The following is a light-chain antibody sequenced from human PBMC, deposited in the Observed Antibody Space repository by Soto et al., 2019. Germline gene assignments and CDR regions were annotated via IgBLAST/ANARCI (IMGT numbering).Light chain of an antibody. CDR2: SAS. CDR3: QQSSTTWT. CDR1: RSIGNF. Sequence: DIQVTQSPSSLSASVGDRVTISCRASRSIGNFLNWYQHKPGKAPKVLLYSASTLQIGVPSRFSGSGSGTDFTLTIDSLQPEDFATYYCQQSSTTWTFGQGTKVEIK. J-gene: IGKJ1*01. V-gene: IGKV1-39*01.